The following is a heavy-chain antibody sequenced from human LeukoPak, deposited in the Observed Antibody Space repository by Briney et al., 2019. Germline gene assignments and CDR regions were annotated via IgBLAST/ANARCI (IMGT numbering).Heavy chain of an antibody. V-gene: IGHV3-48*03. CDR2: ISSSGSTI. CDR3: ARDHLNFLYSSGWSTFDY. J-gene: IGHJ4*02. Sequence: PGGSLRLSCAASGFTFSSYEMSWVRQAPGKGLEWASYISSSGSTIYYADSVKGRFTISRDNAKNSLYLQMNSLRAEDTAVYYCARDHLNFLYSSGWSTFDYWGQGTLVTVSP. D-gene: IGHD6-19*01. CDR1: GFTFSSYE.